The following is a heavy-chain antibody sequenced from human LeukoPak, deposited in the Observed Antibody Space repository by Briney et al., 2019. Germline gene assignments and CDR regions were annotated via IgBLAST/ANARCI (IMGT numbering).Heavy chain of an antibody. J-gene: IGHJ5*02. V-gene: IGHV4-31*03. CDR1: GGSISSGGSY. CDR2: IYYSGST. CDR3: AGVGPYQGWFDP. D-gene: IGHD2-2*01. Sequence: PSETLSLTCTVSGGSISSGGSYWSWIRQHPGKGLEWIGYIYYSGSTYYNPSLKSRVTISVDTSKNQFSLKLSSVTAADTAVYYCAGVGPYQGWFDPWGQGTLVTVSS.